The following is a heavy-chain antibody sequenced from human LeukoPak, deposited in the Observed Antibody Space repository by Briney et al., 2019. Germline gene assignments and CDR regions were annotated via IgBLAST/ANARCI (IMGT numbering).Heavy chain of an antibody. CDR2: IWYDGSNT. Sequence: GGSLRLSCAASGFTVSSNYMSWVRQAPGKGLEWVAFIWYDGSNTYYGDSVKGRFTISRDNSKSTLDLQMNSLRAEDTAVYYCVRLIGGMATQFDIWGQGTMVTVSS. CDR3: VRLIGGMATQFDI. V-gene: IGHV3-33*08. D-gene: IGHD5-24*01. CDR1: GFTVSSNY. J-gene: IGHJ3*02.